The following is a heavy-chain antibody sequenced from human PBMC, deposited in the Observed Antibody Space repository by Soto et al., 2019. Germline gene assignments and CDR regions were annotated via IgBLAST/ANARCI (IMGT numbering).Heavy chain of an antibody. D-gene: IGHD3-10*01. CDR3: VRQGIGVLHGLVDV. V-gene: IGHV4-59*08. CDR1: GDSISTYN. Sequence: QVQLQESGPGLVKPSETLSLTCTVSGDSISTYNLAWIRQPPGKGLEWIGYFRSGGGTSYNPSLKSRVAISADTSMKLFSLRLSSVTAADAAVYYCVRQGIGVLHGLVDVWGQGTTVTVSS. CDR2: FRSGGGT. J-gene: IGHJ6*02.